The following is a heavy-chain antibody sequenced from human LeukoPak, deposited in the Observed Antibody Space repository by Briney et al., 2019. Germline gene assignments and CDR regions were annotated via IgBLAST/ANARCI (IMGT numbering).Heavy chain of an antibody. CDR2: INHSGST. V-gene: IGHV4-34*01. Sequence: KPSETLSLTCAVYGGSFSGYYWSWIRQPPGKGLEWIGEINHSGSTNYNPSLKSRVTISVDTSKNQFSLKLSSVTAADTAVYYCAREKLSYDYVWGSYRESYYFDYWGQGTLVTVSS. CDR1: GGSFSGYY. D-gene: IGHD3-16*02. J-gene: IGHJ4*02. CDR3: AREKLSYDYVWGSYRESYYFDY.